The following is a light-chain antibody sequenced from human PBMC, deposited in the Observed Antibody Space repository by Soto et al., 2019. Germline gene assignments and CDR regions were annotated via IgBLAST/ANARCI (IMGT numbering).Light chain of an antibody. CDR2: GAS. J-gene: IGKJ1*01. Sequence: EIVLTQSPGTVSLSPGERATLSCRASQSGSSSYLAWYQQKPGQAPRLLIYGASSRATGIPDRFSGSGSGTDFTLTISRLEPEDFAVYYCQQYGGSPTTFGQGTKVDIK. CDR3: QQYGGSPTT. CDR1: QSGSSSY. V-gene: IGKV3-20*01.